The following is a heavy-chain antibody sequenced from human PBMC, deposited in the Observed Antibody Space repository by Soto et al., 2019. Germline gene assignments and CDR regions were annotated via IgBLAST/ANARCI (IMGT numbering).Heavy chain of an antibody. CDR3: ARQHKGATDAFDI. V-gene: IGHV5-51*01. Sequence: PGESLKICCRGSGYSFTSYWIGWVGQMPGKGLEWMGIIYPGDSDTRYSPSFQGQVTISADKSISTAYLQWSSLKASDTAMYYCARQHKGATDAFDIWGQGTMVTVSS. CDR2: IYPGDSDT. CDR1: GYSFTSYW. D-gene: IGHD1-26*01. J-gene: IGHJ3*02.